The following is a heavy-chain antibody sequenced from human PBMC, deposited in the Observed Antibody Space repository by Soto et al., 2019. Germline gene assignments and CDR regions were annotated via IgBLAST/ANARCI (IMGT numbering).Heavy chain of an antibody. CDR2: ISAYNGNT. CDR3: ARLRYFDWLFTTYREHDY. Sequence: QVQLVQSGAEVKKPGASVKVSCKASGYTFTSYGISWVRQAPGQGLEWMGWISAYNGNTNYAQKLQGRVTMTTDTSTNTAYMELRSLRSDDTTVYYCARLRYFDWLFTTYREHDYWGQGTLVTVSS. D-gene: IGHD3-9*01. CDR1: GYTFTSYG. J-gene: IGHJ4*02. V-gene: IGHV1-18*01.